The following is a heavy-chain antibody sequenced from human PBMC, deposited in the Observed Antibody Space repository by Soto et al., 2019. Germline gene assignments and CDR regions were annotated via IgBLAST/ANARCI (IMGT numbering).Heavy chain of an antibody. Sequence: SETLSLTCTVSGGSISSGGYYWSWIRQHPGKGLEWIGYIYYSGSTYYNPSLKSRVTISVDTSKNQLSLKLSSVTAADTAVYYGAGWDAAGRGSYFDYWGQGTLVTVP. J-gene: IGHJ4*02. CDR3: AGWDAAGRGSYFDY. V-gene: IGHV4-31*03. CDR2: IYYSGST. D-gene: IGHD1-26*01. CDR1: GGSISSGGYY.